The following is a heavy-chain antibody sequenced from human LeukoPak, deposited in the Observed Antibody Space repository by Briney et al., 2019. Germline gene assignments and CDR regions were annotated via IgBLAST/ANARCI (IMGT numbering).Heavy chain of an antibody. Sequence: GESLKISCQGSGYSFANYWISWVRQMPGKGLEWMGRIDPSDSYTNYSPSFQGHVTISADRSISTAYLQWSSLRASDTAMHYCARHPTVASSIDYWGQGTLVTVSS. V-gene: IGHV5-10-1*01. CDR2: IDPSDSYT. D-gene: IGHD4-11*01. J-gene: IGHJ4*02. CDR3: ARHPTVASSIDY. CDR1: GYSFANYW.